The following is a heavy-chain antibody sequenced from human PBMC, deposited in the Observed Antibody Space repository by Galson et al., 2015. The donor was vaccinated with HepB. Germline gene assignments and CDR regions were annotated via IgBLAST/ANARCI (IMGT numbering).Heavy chain of an antibody. CDR3: TRAAAGRTATTTLA. V-gene: IGHV3-30-3*01. J-gene: IGHJ5*02. CDR2: VSFDGRNT. D-gene: IGHD4-17*01. CDR1: GFDFNDSS. Sequence: SLRLSCAGSGFDFNDSSIHWVRQSPGKGLEWVAGVSFDGRNTYYADSVKGRFITSRDSSKKTVYLQMSSLRSKDTAVYYCTRAAAGRTATTTLAWGQGLLVTVSS.